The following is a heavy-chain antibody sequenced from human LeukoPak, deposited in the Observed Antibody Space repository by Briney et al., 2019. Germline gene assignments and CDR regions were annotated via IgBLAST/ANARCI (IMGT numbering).Heavy chain of an antibody. CDR1: GFTFSSYA. J-gene: IGHJ4*02. V-gene: IGHV3-30*04. CDR2: ISYDGSNK. CDR3: ARDSSLVNFDY. D-gene: IGHD6-13*01. Sequence: GGSLRLSCAASGFTFSSYAMHWVRQAPGKGLEWVAVISYDGSNKYYADSVKGRFTISRDNSKNTLYLQMNSLRAEDTAVYYCARDSSLVNFDYWGQGTLVTVSS.